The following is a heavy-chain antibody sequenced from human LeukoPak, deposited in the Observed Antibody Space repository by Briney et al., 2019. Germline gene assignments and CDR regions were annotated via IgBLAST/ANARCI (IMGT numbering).Heavy chain of an antibody. CDR3: ARLQVGYDSSGYSYRPLDY. CDR2: IYPGDSDT. V-gene: IGHV5-51*03. J-gene: IGHJ4*02. D-gene: IGHD3-22*01. CDR1: GYSFTSYW. Sequence: KPGEPLKISCKGSGYSFTSYWIGWVRQMPGKGLEWMGIIYPGDSDTRYSPSFQGQVTISADKALSTAYLQWSSLKASDTAMYYCARLQVGYDSSGYSYRPLDYWGQGTLVTVSS.